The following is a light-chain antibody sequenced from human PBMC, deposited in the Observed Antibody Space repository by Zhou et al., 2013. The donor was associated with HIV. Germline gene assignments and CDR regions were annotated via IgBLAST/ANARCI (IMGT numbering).Light chain of an antibody. J-gene: IGKJ5*01. V-gene: IGKV3-20*01. Sequence: EIVLTQSPGTLSLSPGERATLSCRASQSVTSSYLAWYQQKSGQAPRLLIYDASTRATGCPARFSGSGSGTDFTLTISRLEPEDSAVYYCQQYGSSPRTFGQGTRLEIK. CDR1: QSVTSSY. CDR2: DAS. CDR3: QQYGSSPRT.